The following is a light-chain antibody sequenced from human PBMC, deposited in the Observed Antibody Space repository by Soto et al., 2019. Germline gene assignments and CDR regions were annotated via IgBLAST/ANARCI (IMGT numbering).Light chain of an antibody. CDR3: QQSGSSPRT. J-gene: IGKJ2*01. CDR2: DAS. V-gene: IGKV3-20*01. CDR1: QSVSNVY. Sequence: EIVLTQSPGTLSLSPGERATLSCRASQSVSNVYLAWYQQKPGQAPRLLIYDASNRATGIPDRFSGSGSGNDFTFNISRLEPEDFAVYYCQQSGSSPRTFGQGTKLEIK.